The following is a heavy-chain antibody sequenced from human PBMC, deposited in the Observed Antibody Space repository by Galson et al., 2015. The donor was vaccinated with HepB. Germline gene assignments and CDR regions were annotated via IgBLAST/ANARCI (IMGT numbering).Heavy chain of an antibody. J-gene: IGHJ4*02. V-gene: IGHV1-3*01. D-gene: IGHD3-10*01. CDR2: INAGNGNT. Sequence: SVKVSCKASGYTFTTYAIHWVRQAPGQSLEWMGWINAGNGNTKYSQKFQGRVTITRDTSASTAYMELSSLRSEDTAVYYCAREDAMLRAAFGYWGQGTLVTVSA. CDR1: GYTFTTYA. CDR3: AREDAMLRAAFGY.